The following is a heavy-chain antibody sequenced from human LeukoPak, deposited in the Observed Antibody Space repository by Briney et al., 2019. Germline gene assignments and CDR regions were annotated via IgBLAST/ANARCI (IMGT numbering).Heavy chain of an antibody. V-gene: IGHV3-23*01. J-gene: IGHJ4*02. Sequence: GGSLRLSCAASGFTFSSYAMSWVRQAPGKGLEWVSTFSGSTGNTYYANSVKGRFTISRDNSKNTLYLLMNSLRAEDTAVYYCAKRLPYYFDYWGQGTLVTVSS. CDR1: GFTFSSYA. CDR2: FSGSTGNT. CDR3: AKRLPYYFDY.